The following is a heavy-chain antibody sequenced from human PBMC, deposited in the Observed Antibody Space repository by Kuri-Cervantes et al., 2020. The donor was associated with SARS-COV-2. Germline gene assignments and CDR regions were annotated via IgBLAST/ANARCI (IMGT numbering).Heavy chain of an antibody. J-gene: IGHJ2*01. V-gene: IGHV3-30*01. CDR3: AKSPRVAGTTDWHFDL. CDR1: GFSFSSYA. CDR2: ISYDGSNK. Sequence: GESLKISCAASGFSFSSYAMHWVRQAPGKGLERVSVISYDGSNKYYADSVKGRFTISRDNSKNTLYLQMNSLRAEDTAVYYCAKSPRVAGTTDWHFDLWGRGTLVTVSS. D-gene: IGHD6-19*01.